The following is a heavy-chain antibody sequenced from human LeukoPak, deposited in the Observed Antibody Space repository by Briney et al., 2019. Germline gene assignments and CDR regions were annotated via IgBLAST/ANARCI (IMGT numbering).Heavy chain of an antibody. J-gene: IGHJ4*02. CDR1: RYTLTELS. CDR3: ARGDLLDPPHFDY. CDR2: FDPEDGET. V-gene: IGHV1-24*01. Sequence: ASVKVSCTVSRYTLTELSMHWVRQAPGKGLEWMGGFDPEDGETIYAQKFQGRVTMTEDTSTDTAYMELSSLRSEDTAVYYCARGDLLDPPHFDYWGQGTLVTVS.